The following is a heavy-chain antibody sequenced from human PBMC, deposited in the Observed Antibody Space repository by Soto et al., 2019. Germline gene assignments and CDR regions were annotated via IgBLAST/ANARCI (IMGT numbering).Heavy chain of an antibody. CDR1: CDSLHSGAYY. J-gene: IGHJ4*02. Sequence: LSLTCNVSCDSLHSGAYYWTWIRQSPGRGLEWIGHIYHTGSTNYTPSLRSRLTISLDTSKNHFSLTLRSVNAVDKGVYYCAKSWGGDGHYHWGQGSLVTVSS. D-gene: IGHD1-26*01. V-gene: IGHV4-61*03. CDR2: IYHTGST. CDR3: AKSWGGDGHYH.